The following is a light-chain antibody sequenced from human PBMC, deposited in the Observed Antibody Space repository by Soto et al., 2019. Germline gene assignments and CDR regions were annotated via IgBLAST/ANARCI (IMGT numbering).Light chain of an antibody. CDR2: AND. V-gene: IGLV3-21*02. CDR3: QVLDSSSDQPVL. CDR1: AVGRNR. Sequence: SYELTQPPSVSVARGQSARLTCGGNAVGRNRVHWYLQKPGQAPVLVVYANDDRPSGIPERFSGAKSRNTATLTISGVEVGDQADYHCQVLDSSSDQPVLFGGGTKVTVL. J-gene: IGLJ2*01.